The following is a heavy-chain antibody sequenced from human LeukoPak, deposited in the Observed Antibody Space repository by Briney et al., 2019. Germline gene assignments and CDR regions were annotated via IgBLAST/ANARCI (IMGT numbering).Heavy chain of an antibody. V-gene: IGHV3-21*01. Sequence: GGSLRFSCAASGFTFSSYSMDWVRQAPGQGREGVSSISSSSSYIYYADSGKGRFTISRDNAKNSLYLHMNSLRAEDTAVYYCARDPVDIVLMVYAPYYFDYWGQGTLVTVSS. CDR2: ISSSSSYI. J-gene: IGHJ4*02. CDR3: ARDPVDIVLMVYAPYYFDY. D-gene: IGHD2-8*01. CDR1: GFTFSSYS.